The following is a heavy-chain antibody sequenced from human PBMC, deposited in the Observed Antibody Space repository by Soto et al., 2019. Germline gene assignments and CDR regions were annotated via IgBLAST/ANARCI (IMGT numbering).Heavy chain of an antibody. Sequence: RASVKVSCKASGYTFSSYAISWVRQAPGQGLEWMGGIIPIFGTANYAQKFQGRVTITADESTSTAYMELSSLRSEDTAVYYCARGIFPCISTSCYLRVYYYYGMDVWGQGTTVTVSS. CDR1: GYTFSSYA. J-gene: IGHJ6*02. CDR3: ARGIFPCISTSCYLRVYYYYGMDV. D-gene: IGHD2-2*01. CDR2: IIPIFGTA. V-gene: IGHV1-69*13.